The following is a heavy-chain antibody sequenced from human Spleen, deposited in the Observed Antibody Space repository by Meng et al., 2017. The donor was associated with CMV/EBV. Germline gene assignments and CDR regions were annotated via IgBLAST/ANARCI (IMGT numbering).Heavy chain of an antibody. CDR3: ARTLLNFDY. V-gene: IGHV1-2*02. Sequence: ASVKVSCKASGYTFTDYYIHWVRQAPGQGLELMGWIKPNSGGTNYVQKFQGRVTVNRDTSITTAYMELTRLRSDDTAVYYCARTLLNFDYWGQGTLVTVSS. D-gene: IGHD2-15*01. CDR1: GYTFTDYY. J-gene: IGHJ4*02. CDR2: IKPNSGGT.